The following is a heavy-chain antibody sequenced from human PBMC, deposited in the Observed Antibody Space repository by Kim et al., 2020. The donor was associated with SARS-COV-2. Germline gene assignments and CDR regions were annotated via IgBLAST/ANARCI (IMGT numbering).Heavy chain of an antibody. CDR2: ISGSGGST. Sequence: GGSLRLSCAASGFTFSSYAMSWVRQAPGKGLEWVSAISGSGGSTYYADSVKGRFTISRDNSKNTLYLQMNSLRAEDTAVYYCAKDPGDGYTMILDYWGQGTLVTVSS. CDR1: GFTFSSYA. V-gene: IGHV3-23*01. D-gene: IGHD5-12*01. J-gene: IGHJ4*02. CDR3: AKDPGDGYTMILDY.